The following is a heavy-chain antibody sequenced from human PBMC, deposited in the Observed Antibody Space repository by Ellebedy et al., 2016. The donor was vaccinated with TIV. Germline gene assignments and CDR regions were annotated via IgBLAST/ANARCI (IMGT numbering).Heavy chain of an antibody. D-gene: IGHD6-19*01. CDR1: GGSISNSDYY. Sequence: MPSETLTLTCTVSGGSISNSDYYWNWNRQPPGKGLEWIGSIYYSGRAYYNPSLMSRVTVSVDTSKNQFSLNLSSVTAADTAVYYCAREAVAGEWFDPWGQGTLVTVSS. J-gene: IGHJ5*01. CDR2: IYYSGRA. CDR3: AREAVAGEWFDP. V-gene: IGHV4-39*07.